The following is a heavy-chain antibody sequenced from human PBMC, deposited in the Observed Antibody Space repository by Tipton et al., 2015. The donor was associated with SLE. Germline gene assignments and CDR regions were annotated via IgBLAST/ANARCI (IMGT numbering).Heavy chain of an antibody. CDR1: GGSMSSHY. CDR2: IHTSGNI. V-gene: IGHV4-4*07. Sequence: TLSLTCSVSGGSMSSHYWSWIRQPAGKGLEWIGRIHTSGNINYNPSLKSRVTMSLDTSKNQFSLRLSSVTAADTAVYYCARDLPGVTTGQFDYWGQGTLVTVSS. J-gene: IGHJ4*02. CDR3: ARDLPGVTTGQFDY. D-gene: IGHD4-11*01.